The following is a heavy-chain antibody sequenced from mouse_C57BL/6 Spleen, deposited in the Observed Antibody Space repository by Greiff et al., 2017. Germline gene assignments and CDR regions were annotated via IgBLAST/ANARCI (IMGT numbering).Heavy chain of an antibody. CDR3: ARSRDYDAGRGYFDV. D-gene: IGHD2-4*01. J-gene: IGHJ1*03. CDR2: IHPNSGST. CDR1: GYTFTSYW. V-gene: IGHV1-64*01. Sequence: QVQLKQPGAELVKPGASVKLSCKASGYTFTSYWMHWVKQRPGQGLEWIGMIHPNSGSTNYNEKFKSKATLTVDKSSSTAYMQLSSLTSEDSAVYYCARSRDYDAGRGYFDVWGTGTTVTVSS.